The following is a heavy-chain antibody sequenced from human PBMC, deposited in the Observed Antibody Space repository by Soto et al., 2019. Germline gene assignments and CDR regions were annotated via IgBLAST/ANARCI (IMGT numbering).Heavy chain of an antibody. D-gene: IGHD5-18*01. V-gene: IGHV4-34*01. Sequence: SETLSLTCAVYGGSFSGYYWSWIRQPPGKGLEWIGEINHSGSTNYNPSLKSRVTISVDTSKNQFSLKLSSVTAADTAVYYCARQRGPTAMPRYYYYYYYGMDVWGQGTTVTVSS. J-gene: IGHJ6*02. CDR1: GGSFSGYY. CDR3: ARQRGPTAMPRYYYYYYYGMDV. CDR2: INHSGST.